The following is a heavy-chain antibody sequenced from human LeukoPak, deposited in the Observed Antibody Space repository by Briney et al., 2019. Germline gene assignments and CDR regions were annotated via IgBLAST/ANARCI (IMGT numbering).Heavy chain of an antibody. CDR2: IYYSGST. CDR1: GGSISSGDYY. D-gene: IGHD2-2*01. CDR3: ARGNCSSTSCYQEFGY. J-gene: IGHJ4*02. Sequence: PSETLSLTCTVSGGSISSGDYYWSWIRQPPGKGLEWIGYIYYSGSTYYNPSLKSRVTISVDTSKNQFSLKLSSVTAADTAVYYCARGNCSSTSCYQEFGYWGQGTLVTVSS. V-gene: IGHV4-30-4*08.